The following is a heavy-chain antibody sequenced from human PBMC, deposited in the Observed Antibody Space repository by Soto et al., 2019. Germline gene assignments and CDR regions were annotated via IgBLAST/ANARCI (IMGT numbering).Heavy chain of an antibody. V-gene: IGHV3-23*01. J-gene: IGHJ4*02. CDR2: ISGDGADT. Sequence: EVQLLESGGGLVQPGGSLRLSCVASGFTFMSNAMSWVRQAPGKGREWVSAISGDGADTYYADSVRGRFTISRDNSKNTLSLQMNSLRDEDTALYYCVKDFRCADWGQGTRVTVSS. CDR3: VKDFRCAD. CDR1: GFTFMSNA. D-gene: IGHD2-8*01.